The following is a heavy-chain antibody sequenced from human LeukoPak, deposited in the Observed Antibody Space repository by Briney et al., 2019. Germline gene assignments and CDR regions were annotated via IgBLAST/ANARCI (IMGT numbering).Heavy chain of an antibody. D-gene: IGHD6-25*01. CDR3: ARDRHIAAAGYYFDY. CDR2: IADDGKDK. J-gene: IGHJ4*02. Sequence: GGSLRLSGAASGFTFSTYPMHWVRQAPGKGLEWVAVIADDGKDKHYVESVKGRFTISRDNSKNTLYLQMNSLRVEDTAVYYCARDRHIAAAGYYFDYWGQGTLVTVSS. CDR1: GFTFSTYP. V-gene: IGHV3-30*04.